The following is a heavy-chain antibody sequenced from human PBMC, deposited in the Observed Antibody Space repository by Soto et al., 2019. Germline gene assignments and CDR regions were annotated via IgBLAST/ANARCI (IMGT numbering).Heavy chain of an antibody. V-gene: IGHV4-30-4*01. D-gene: IGHD3-10*01. CDR3: ARDRITMVRGVTYDAFDI. J-gene: IGHJ3*02. Sequence: QVQLQESGPGLVKPSQTLSLTCTVSGGSISSGDYYWSWIRQPPGKGLEWIGYIYYSGSTYYNPSLKSRVTISVDTSKNQFSLKLSSVTAADTAVYYCARDRITMVRGVTYDAFDIWGQGTMVTVSS. CDR1: GGSISSGDYY. CDR2: IYYSGST.